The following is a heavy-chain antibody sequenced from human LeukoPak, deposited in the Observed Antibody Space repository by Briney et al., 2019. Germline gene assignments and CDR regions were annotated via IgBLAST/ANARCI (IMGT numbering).Heavy chain of an antibody. J-gene: IGHJ3*02. D-gene: IGHD6-13*01. V-gene: IGHV4-59*12. Sequence: PSETLSLTCTVSGGSISSYYWSWIRQPPGKGLEWIGYIYYSGSTNYNPSLKSRVTISVDTSKNQFSLKLSSVTAADTAVYYCARDRAAAGKHTDAFDIWGQGTLVTVSS. CDR1: GGSISSYY. CDR2: IYYSGST. CDR3: ARDRAAAGKHTDAFDI.